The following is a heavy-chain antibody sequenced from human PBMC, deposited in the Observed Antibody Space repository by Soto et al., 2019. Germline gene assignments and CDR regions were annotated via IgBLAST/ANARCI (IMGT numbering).Heavy chain of an antibody. CDR2: IYQSGNT. Sequence: SETLSLTCIVSNYSISSGYHWGWIRQPPGKGLEGIGTIYQSGNTYQNPSLKSRVILSIDTSKNQFSLNLRNVTAADTAVYYCVRGKVNFDFWGKG. CDR1: NYSISSGYH. CDR3: VRGKVNFDF. J-gene: IGHJ4*02. V-gene: IGHV4-38-2*02.